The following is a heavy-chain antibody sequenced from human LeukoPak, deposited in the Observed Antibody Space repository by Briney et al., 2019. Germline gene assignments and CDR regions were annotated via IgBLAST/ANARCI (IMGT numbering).Heavy chain of an antibody. CDR2: IYHSGST. Sequence: SETLSLTCTVSGYSISSGYYWGWIRQPPGKGLEWIGSIYHSGSTYYNPSLKSRVTISVDTSKNQFSLKLSSVTAADTAVYYCARERIAAAKYYSDYWGQGTLVTVSS. D-gene: IGHD6-13*01. V-gene: IGHV4-38-2*02. CDR3: ARERIAAAKYYSDY. CDR1: GYSISSGYY. J-gene: IGHJ4*02.